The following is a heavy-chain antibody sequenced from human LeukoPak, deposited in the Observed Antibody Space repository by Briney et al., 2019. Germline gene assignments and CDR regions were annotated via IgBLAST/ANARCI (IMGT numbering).Heavy chain of an antibody. Sequence: PGGSLRLSCAASGFTVSNSYMSWVRQAPGKGLDWVSIIYSGGSTLYVDSVKGRFTISRDNSKNTLYLQMNSLRAEDTAMYYCVRPGDDYLGGFDSWGQGTLVTVSS. CDR3: VRPGDDYLGGFDS. CDR2: IYSGGST. CDR1: GFTVSNSY. V-gene: IGHV3-53*01. J-gene: IGHJ4*02. D-gene: IGHD3-16*01.